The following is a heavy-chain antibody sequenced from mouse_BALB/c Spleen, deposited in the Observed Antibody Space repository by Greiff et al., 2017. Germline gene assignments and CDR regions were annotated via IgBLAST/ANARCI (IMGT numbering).Heavy chain of an antibody. V-gene: IGHV5-6-5*01. D-gene: IGHD2-4*01. CDR3: ARGGIYYDYDGVFDY. CDR1: GFTFSRYA. J-gene: IGHJ2*01. CDR2: ISSGGST. Sequence: EVMLVESGGGLVKPGGSLKLSCAASGFTFSRYAMSWVRQTPEKRLEWVASISSGGSTYYPDSVKGRFTISRDNARNILYLQRSSRRSEETAMYYCARGGIYYDYDGVFDYWGQGTTLTVSS.